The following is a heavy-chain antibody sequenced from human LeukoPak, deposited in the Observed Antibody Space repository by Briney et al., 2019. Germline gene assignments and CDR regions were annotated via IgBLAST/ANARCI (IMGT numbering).Heavy chain of an antibody. Sequence: GGSLRLSCATSTFTFSSYTVNWVRQAPGKGLEWVSSISPSGNSKYHADSVKGRFTISRDNAENSLYMQMNSLRAEDTGVYYCVRDFLGESGAGGYWGQGTLVIVSS. D-gene: IGHD3-10*01. CDR2: ISPSGNSK. J-gene: IGHJ4*02. CDR1: TFTFSSYT. V-gene: IGHV3-21*01. CDR3: VRDFLGESGAGGY.